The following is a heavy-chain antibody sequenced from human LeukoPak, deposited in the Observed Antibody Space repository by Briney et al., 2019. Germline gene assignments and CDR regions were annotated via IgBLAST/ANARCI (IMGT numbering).Heavy chain of an antibody. J-gene: IGHJ5*02. V-gene: IGHV1-69*05. D-gene: IGHD1-1*01. CDR1: GGTFSSEA. CDR2: IIPIFGRP. CDR3: ARGETILNWFDP. Sequence: ASVKVSCKASGGTFSSEAFTWVRQAPGQGLEWMGGIIPIFGRPDYAQKFQDIVTITTDESTNTVYMELSSLRSEDTAVYYCARGETILNWFDPWGQGTLVTVSS.